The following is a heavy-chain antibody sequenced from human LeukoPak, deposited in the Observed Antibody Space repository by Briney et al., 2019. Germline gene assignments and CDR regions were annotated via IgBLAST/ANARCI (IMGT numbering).Heavy chain of an antibody. CDR3: AKRRGLELTYYYHMDV. J-gene: IGHJ6*03. CDR2: IYSGINT. CDR1: GFTVSSNY. Sequence: PGGSLRLSCAASGFTVSSNYMSWVRQAPGKGLVWVSAIYSGINTHYADSVKGRFTISRDNSKNTLYLQMNSLRADDTAVYYCAKRRGLELTYYYHMDVWGKGTTVTVSS. D-gene: IGHD1-7*01. V-gene: IGHV3-53*01.